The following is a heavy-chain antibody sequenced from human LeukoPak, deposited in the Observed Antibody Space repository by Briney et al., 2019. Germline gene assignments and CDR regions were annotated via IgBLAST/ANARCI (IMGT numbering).Heavy chain of an antibody. CDR2: IYYSGST. J-gene: IGHJ4*02. CDR3: ARSKDYDFWSGYYYFDY. Sequence: PSETLSLTYTVSDGSISSGSYYWGWIRQPPGKGLEWIGSIYYSGSTYYNPSLESRVTMSVDTSKNQFSLKLSSVTAADTAVYYCARSKDYDFWSGYYYFDYWGQGTLVTVSS. V-gene: IGHV4-39*07. D-gene: IGHD3-3*01. CDR1: DGSISSGSYY.